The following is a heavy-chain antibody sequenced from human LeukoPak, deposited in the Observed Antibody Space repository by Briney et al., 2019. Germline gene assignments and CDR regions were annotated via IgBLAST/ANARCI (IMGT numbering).Heavy chain of an antibody. CDR2: ISAYNGNT. CDR3: ARVVTMVRGVQAQFDY. V-gene: IGHV1-18*01. CDR1: GYTFTSYG. Sequence: ASVKVSCKASGYTFTSYGINWVRQAPGQGLEWMGWISAYNGNTNYAQKLQGRVTMTTDTSTSTAYMELRSLRSDDTAVYYCARVVTMVRGVQAQFDYWGQGTLVTVSS. J-gene: IGHJ4*02. D-gene: IGHD3-10*01.